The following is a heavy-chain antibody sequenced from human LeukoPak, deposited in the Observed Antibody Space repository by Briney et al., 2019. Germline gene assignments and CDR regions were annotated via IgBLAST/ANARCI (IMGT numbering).Heavy chain of an antibody. CDR3: ARPRPGYYMDV. D-gene: IGHD1-1*01. Sequence: GGSLRLSCAASGFTFSSYWMSWVRQAPGKGLEWVANIKQDGSEKYYVDSVRGRFTISRDNAKNSLYLQMNSLRAEDTAVYYCARPRPGYYMDVWGKGTTVTVSS. V-gene: IGHV3-7*01. CDR1: GFTFSSYW. CDR2: IKQDGSEK. J-gene: IGHJ6*03.